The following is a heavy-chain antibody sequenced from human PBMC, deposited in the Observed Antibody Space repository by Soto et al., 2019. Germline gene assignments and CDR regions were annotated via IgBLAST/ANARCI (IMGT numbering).Heavy chain of an antibody. J-gene: IGHJ4*01. CDR2: IYWDDDK. CDR3: AHRGAPSYDSLDY. V-gene: IGHV2-5*02. Sequence: SGPTLVNPTQTLTLTCTFSDFSLSISGEGVGWVRQPPGKPLEWLALIYWDDDKHYNPSLKSRLTITKGTSKNQVVLIMTNMETVDTATYYCAHRGAPSYDSLDYWGQG. D-gene: IGHD3-22*01. CDR1: DFSLSISGEG.